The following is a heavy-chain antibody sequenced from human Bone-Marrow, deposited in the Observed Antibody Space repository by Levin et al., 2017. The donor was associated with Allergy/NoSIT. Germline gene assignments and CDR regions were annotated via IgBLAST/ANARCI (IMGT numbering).Heavy chain of an antibody. CDR3: ASLGYPISYYDYAMDV. CDR1: GGSISNSY. D-gene: IGHD2-15*01. J-gene: IGHJ6*02. CDR2: IKNSGTT. Sequence: SQTLSLTCSVSGGSISNSYWSWIRQAPGKGLEWIGYIKNSGTTKYNPSLNSRVTISADTAKNQVSLRLTSVTAADTAVYYCASLGYPISYYDYAMDVWGQGTTVTVSS. V-gene: IGHV4-59*01.